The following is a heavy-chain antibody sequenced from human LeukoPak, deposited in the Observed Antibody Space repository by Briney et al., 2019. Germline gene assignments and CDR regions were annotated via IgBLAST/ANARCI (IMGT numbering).Heavy chain of an antibody. CDR1: GGSFSGYY. J-gene: IGHJ5*02. CDR3: ARGLWDRNWFDP. CDR2: IYYSGST. V-gene: IGHV4-34*01. D-gene: IGHD1-26*01. Sequence: SETLSLTCAVYGGSFSGYYWSWIRQPPGKGLEWIGSIYYSGSTYYNPSLKSRVTITVDTSKNQFSLKLSSVTAADTAVYYCARGLWDRNWFDPWGQGTLVTVSS.